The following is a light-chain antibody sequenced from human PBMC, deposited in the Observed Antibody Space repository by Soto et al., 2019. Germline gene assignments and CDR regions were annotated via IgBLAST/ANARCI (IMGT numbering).Light chain of an antibody. V-gene: IGKV3-20*01. CDR1: HSLSSRS. Sequence: DIVLTQPPGTLSLSPGERATLSCTASHSLSSRSLVWYQQKSGQTPRVLIYDASSRATGIPDRFSGSGSGTDFTLTISRLEPEDSAVYFCQQYDTSPTFGQGTKVDIK. CDR3: QQYDTSPT. J-gene: IGKJ1*01. CDR2: DAS.